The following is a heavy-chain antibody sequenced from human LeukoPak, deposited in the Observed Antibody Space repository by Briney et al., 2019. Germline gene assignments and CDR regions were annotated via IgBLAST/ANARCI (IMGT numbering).Heavy chain of an antibody. CDR1: GDSISSDY. D-gene: IGHD1-26*01. CDR2: IYYSGTS. CDR3: ARDSGSLY. V-gene: IGHV4-59*01. J-gene: IGHJ4*02. Sequence: SETLSLTCTVSGDSISSDYWSWIRQPPGEGLEWIAYIYYSGTSNYNPSLKSRVTISIDTSKNQFSLQLSSVTAADTAVYYCARDSGSLYWGQGTLVTVSS.